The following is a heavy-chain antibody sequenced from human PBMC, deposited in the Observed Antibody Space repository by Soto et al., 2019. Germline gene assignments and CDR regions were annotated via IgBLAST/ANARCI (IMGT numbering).Heavy chain of an antibody. CDR2: IKQDGSEK. D-gene: IGHD6-19*01. CDR1: GFTFSSYW. Sequence: PGGSLRLSCAASGFTFSSYWMSWVRQAPGKGLEWVANIKQDGSEKYYVDSVKGRFTISRDNAKNSLYLQMNSLRAEDTAVYYYARNSRQWLRSYYYYGMDVWGQGTTVTVSS. V-gene: IGHV3-7*05. CDR3: ARNSRQWLRSYYYYGMDV. J-gene: IGHJ6*02.